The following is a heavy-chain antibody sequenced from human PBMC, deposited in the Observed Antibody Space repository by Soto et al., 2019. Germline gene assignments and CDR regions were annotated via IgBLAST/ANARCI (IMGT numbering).Heavy chain of an antibody. CDR2: LIPILGRV. D-gene: IGHD2-15*01. CDR3: ARGHCISGSFYAVVWCFDP. V-gene: IGHV1-69*01. Sequence: QVQLVQSGAEVKKPGSSLKVSCKGSGGPFNTFAFTWLRQAPGQGFEWMGQLIPILGRVSSAQNFQDRLTINADESTGTAYMELSSLTSEDTAVYYCARGHCISGSFYAVVWCFDPWGQGTPVTVSS. CDR1: GGPFNTFA. J-gene: IGHJ5*02.